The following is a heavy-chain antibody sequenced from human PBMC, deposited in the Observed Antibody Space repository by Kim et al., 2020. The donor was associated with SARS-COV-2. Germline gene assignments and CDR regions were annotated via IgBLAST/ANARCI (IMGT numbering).Heavy chain of an antibody. D-gene: IGHD6-19*01. CDR1: GFTFSSYA. CDR2: ISGSGGST. J-gene: IGHJ6*02. V-gene: IGHV3-23*01. CDR3: AKGVLPAVAGTPMNYYYYGMDV. Sequence: GGSLRLSCAASGFTFSSYAMSWVRQAPGKGLEWVSAISGSGGSTYYADSVKGRFTISRDNSKNTLYLQMNSLRAEDTAVYYCAKGVLPAVAGTPMNYYYYGMDVWGQGTTVTVSS.